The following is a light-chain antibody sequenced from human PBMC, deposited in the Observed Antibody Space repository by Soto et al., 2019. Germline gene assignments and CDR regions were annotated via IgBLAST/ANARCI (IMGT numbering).Light chain of an antibody. CDR3: QSYDSRLSGYV. J-gene: IGLJ1*01. Sequence: QSVLTQPSSVSGAPGQRVTISCTGSSSNIGAGYDVHWYQQVPGTAPKLLIYGKSNRPSGVPDRFSGSKSGTSASLAITGLQAEDEADYYCQSYDSRLSGYVFGTGTKLTGL. V-gene: IGLV1-40*01. CDR1: SSNIGAGYD. CDR2: GKS.